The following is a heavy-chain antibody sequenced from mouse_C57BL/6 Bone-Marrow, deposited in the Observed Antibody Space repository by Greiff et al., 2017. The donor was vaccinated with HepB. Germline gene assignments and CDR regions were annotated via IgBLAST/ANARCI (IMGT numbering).Heavy chain of an antibody. CDR1: GYSFTSYY. D-gene: IGHD2-1*01. Sequence: VQLQQSGPELVKPGASVKISCKASGYSFTSYYIHWVKQRPGQGLEWIGWIYPGSGNTKYNEKFKGKATLTADTSSSTAYMQLSSLTSEDSAVYYCARGGNHYAMDYWGQGTSVTVSS. CDR3: ARGGNHYAMDY. CDR2: IYPGSGNT. V-gene: IGHV1-66*01. J-gene: IGHJ4*01.